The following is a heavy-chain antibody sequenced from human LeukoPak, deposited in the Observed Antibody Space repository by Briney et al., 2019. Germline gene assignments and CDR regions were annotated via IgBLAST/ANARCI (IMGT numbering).Heavy chain of an antibody. V-gene: IGHV4-38-2*02. CDR3: ARDDPEYNWFDP. J-gene: IGHJ5*02. Sequence: SETLSLTCTVSGYSISSGYYWGWIRQPPGKGLEWIGSIYYSGSTYYNPSLKSRVTISVDTSKNQFSLKLSSVTAADTAVYYCARDDPEYNWFDPWGQGTLVTVSS. CDR2: IYYSGST. CDR1: GYSISSGYY.